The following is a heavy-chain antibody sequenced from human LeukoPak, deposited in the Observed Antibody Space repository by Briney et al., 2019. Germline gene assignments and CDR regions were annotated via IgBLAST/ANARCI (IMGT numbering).Heavy chain of an antibody. Sequence: SQTLSLTCAISGDSVSSNSAAWNWIRQSPSRSLQWLGRTYYSSKWSNAYAVSVKSRITINPDTSKNQFSLQLNSVTPEDTAVYYCARDRNSGSGGFDPWGQGTLVTVSS. D-gene: IGHD1-14*01. CDR3: ARDRNSGSGGFDP. CDR2: TYYSSKWSN. J-gene: IGHJ5*02. CDR1: GDSVSSNSAA. V-gene: IGHV6-1*01.